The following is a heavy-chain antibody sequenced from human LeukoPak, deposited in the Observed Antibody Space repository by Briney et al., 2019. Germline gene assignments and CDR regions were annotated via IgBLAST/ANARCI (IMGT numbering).Heavy chain of an antibody. V-gene: IGHV3-23*01. CDR2: ISGSGGST. Sequence: GGSLRLSCAASGFTFSSYAMSWVRQAPGKGLEWVSAISGSGGSTYYADSVKGRFTISRDNSKNTLYLQMNSLRAEDTAVYYCAKGTEYYYDRSGYYLYWGQGTLVTVSS. J-gene: IGHJ4*02. D-gene: IGHD3-22*01. CDR3: AKGTEYYYDRSGYYLY. CDR1: GFTFSSYA.